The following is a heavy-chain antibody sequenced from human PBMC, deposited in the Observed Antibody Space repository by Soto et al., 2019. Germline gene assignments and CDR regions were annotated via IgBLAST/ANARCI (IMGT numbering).Heavy chain of an antibody. V-gene: IGHV5-51*01. J-gene: IGHJ6*02. Sequence: ESLKISCKGSGYSFTSYWIGWVRQMPGKGLEWMGIIYPGDSDTRYSPSFQGQVTISADKSISTAYLQWSSLKASDTAMYYCARHDRYSKIYYGMDVWGQGTTVTVSS. CDR2: IYPGDSDT. CDR1: GYSFTSYW. D-gene: IGHD4-4*01. CDR3: ARHDRYSKIYYGMDV.